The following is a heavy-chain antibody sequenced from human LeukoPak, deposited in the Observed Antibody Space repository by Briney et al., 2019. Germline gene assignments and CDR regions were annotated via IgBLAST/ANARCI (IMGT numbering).Heavy chain of an antibody. CDR3: ARDRNYGDSTYDAFDI. Sequence: SQTLSLTCTVSGDSFSSGDYYWSWIRQPPGKGLEWIGYIYYSGSTYYNPSLKSRVTISVDTSKNQFSLKVSSVTAADTAVYYCARDRNYGDSTYDAFDIWGQGTTVTVSS. J-gene: IGHJ3*02. D-gene: IGHD4-17*01. CDR2: IYYSGST. CDR1: GDSFSSGDYY. V-gene: IGHV4-30-4*01.